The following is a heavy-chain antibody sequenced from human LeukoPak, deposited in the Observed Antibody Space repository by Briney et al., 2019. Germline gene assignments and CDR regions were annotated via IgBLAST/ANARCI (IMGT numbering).Heavy chain of an antibody. CDR2: IIPIFGTA. D-gene: IGHD1-1*01. J-gene: IGHJ4*02. CDR1: GGTFSSYI. V-gene: IGHV1-69*01. CDR3: AKAPMGTRHHSFDY. Sequence: SVKVSCKASGGTFSSYIFGWVRQAPGQGFEWMGGIIPIFGTANYAQKFQGRVTITADESTSTAYMELSSLRSEDTAVYYCAKAPMGTRHHSFDYWGQGTLVTVSS.